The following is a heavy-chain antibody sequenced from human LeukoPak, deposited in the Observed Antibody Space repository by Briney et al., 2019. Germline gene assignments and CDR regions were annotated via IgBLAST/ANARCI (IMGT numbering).Heavy chain of an antibody. CDR3: VREPNKVNSDMFLPDAFDI. V-gene: IGHV3-53*01. CDR2: IDGGGST. CDR1: GHTVSINY. Sequence: PGESLRLSCASSGHTVSINYMNCARQAPGKGLEWVSVIDGGGSTYYADSVKGRFTISRDNSKNSLYLQMNSLTAEDTGVYICVREPNKVNSDMFLPDAFDIWGQGTMVTVSS. D-gene: IGHD3-10*02. J-gene: IGHJ3*02.